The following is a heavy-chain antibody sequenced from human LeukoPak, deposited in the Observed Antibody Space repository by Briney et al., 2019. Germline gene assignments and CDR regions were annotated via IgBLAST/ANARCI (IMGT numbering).Heavy chain of an antibody. D-gene: IGHD2-8*01. V-gene: IGHV3-7*01. CDR2: IKQDGSEK. CDR1: GFTFSSYW. J-gene: IGHJ6*03. CDR3: ARDGRMVYAINRYYYYMDV. Sequence: PGGSLRLSCAASGFTFSSYWMSWVRQAPGKGLEWVANIKQDGSEKYYVESVKVRFTISRDNAKNSLYLQMNSLRAEDTAVYYCARDGRMVYAINRYYYYMDVWGKGTTVTVSS.